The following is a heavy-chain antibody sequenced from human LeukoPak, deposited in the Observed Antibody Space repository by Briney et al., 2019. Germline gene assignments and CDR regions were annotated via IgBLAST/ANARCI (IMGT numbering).Heavy chain of an antibody. CDR3: ARGDSSWYLGAEYFQH. CDR1: GYTFTSYG. D-gene: IGHD6-13*01. CDR2: ISAYNGNT. Sequence: GASVKVSCKASGYTFTSYGISWVRQAPGQGLEWMGWISAYNGNTNYAQKLQGRVTMTTDTSTSTAYMELRSLRSDDTAVYYCARGDSSWYLGAEYFQHWGQGTLVTVSS. V-gene: IGHV1-18*01. J-gene: IGHJ1*01.